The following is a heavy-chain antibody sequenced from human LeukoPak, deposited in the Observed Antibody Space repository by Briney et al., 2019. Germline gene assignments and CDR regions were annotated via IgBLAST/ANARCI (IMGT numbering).Heavy chain of an antibody. CDR1: GFTFSASS. J-gene: IGHJ4*02. D-gene: IGHD6-6*01. Sequence: GRSLRLSCAASGFTFSASSMHWVRQAPGKGLEWVALISDDGSNESFADSVKGRFTISRDNSKNTLYLQMNSLRADDTAVYYGARDHQVSYFDYWGQGTLVTVSS. CDR2: ISDDGSNE. V-gene: IGHV3-30*04. CDR3: ARDHQVSYFDY.